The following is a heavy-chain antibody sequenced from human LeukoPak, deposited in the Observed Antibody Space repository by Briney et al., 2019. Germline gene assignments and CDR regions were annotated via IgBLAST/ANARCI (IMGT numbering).Heavy chain of an antibody. V-gene: IGHV3-23*01. CDR2: FSGSGGST. D-gene: IGHD6-19*01. Sequence: PGGSLRLSCAASGFTFSSYAMSWVRQAPGKGLEWVSGFSGSGGSTYYADSVKGRFTISRDNSKNTLYLQMNSLRAEDTAVYYCAKVLSGWYRGNDYWGQGTLVTVSS. J-gene: IGHJ4*02. CDR1: GFTFSSYA. CDR3: AKVLSGWYRGNDY.